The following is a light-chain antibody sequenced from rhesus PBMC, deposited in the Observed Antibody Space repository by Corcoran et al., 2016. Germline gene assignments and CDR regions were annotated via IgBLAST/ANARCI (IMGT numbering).Light chain of an antibody. CDR3: QQYSSRPLT. V-gene: IGKV1-22*01. Sequence: DIQMTQSPSSLSASVGDTVTITCRASQGISSWLAWYQQKPGKAPKLLIYKESSLQSGVPSRFSGSGSGTDFTLTISSLQSEDFGTYCYQQYSSRPLTFGGGTKVELK. CDR1: QGISSW. J-gene: IGKJ4*01. CDR2: KES.